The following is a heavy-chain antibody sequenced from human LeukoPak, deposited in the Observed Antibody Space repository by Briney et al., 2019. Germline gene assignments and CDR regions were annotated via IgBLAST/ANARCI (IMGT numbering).Heavy chain of an antibody. J-gene: IGHJ3*01. D-gene: IGHD6-13*01. V-gene: IGHV3-7*01. CDR2: IKEDGSEK. CDR3: ARAYSSSWYDAFDL. Sequence: GRSLRLSCAASGFTFSSYAMHWVRQAPGKGLEWVANIKEDGSEKYYVDSVKGRFTISRDNAKKSLYLQMNSLRAEDTAVYYCARAYSSSWYDAFDLWGQGTMVTVSS. CDR1: GFTFSSYA.